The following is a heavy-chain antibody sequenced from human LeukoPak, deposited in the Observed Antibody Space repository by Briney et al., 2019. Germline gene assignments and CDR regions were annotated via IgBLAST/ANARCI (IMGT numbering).Heavy chain of an antibody. CDR1: GGSISSYY. V-gene: IGHV4-59*01. J-gene: IGHJ4*02. CDR2: IYYSGST. Sequence: SETLSLTCTVSGGSISSYYWSWIRQPPGKGLEWIVYIYYSGSTNYNTSLKSRVTISVDTSKNQFSLKLSSVTAADTAVYYCARAFSGYHSKSGGIDYWGQGTLVTVSS. D-gene: IGHD4-11*01. CDR3: ARAFSGYHSKSGGIDY.